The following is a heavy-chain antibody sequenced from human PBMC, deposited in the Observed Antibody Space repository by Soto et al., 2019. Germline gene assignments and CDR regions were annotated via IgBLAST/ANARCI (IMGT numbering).Heavy chain of an antibody. Sequence: GSLRLSCAASGFTFSSYSMSWVRQAPGKGLEWVSYITSSSSNIYYADSVEGRFTISRDNAKKSLYLQMNSLRDEDTAVYYCPTAYSYARSALFDTWGQGTLVTVSS. CDR1: GFTFSSYS. D-gene: IGHD3-22*01. J-gene: IGHJ5*02. CDR3: PTAYSYARSALFDT. CDR2: ITSSSSNI. V-gene: IGHV3-48*02.